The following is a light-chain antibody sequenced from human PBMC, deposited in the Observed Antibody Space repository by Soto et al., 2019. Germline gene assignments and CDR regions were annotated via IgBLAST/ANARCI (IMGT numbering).Light chain of an antibody. Sequence: QSVLTQPASVSGSPGQSITISCTGTSTDVGSHKLVSWYQQYPGNAPKLIIFDAYKRPSGVSNRFSGSKSGSTAPLTISGFQAEDEADYYCCSNAVGSTYVFGTGTKVTVL. CDR1: STDVGSHKL. V-gene: IGLV2-23*01. J-gene: IGLJ1*01. CDR3: CSNAVGSTYV. CDR2: DAY.